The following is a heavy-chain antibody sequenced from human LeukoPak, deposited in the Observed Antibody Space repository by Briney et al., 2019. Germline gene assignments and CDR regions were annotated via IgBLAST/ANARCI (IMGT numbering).Heavy chain of an antibody. CDR3: ARSSAYCSSTSCPTYYYGMDV. CDR1: GFTFSDYY. D-gene: IGHD2-2*01. CDR2: ISSSSSYT. V-gene: IGHV3-11*06. Sequence: GGSLRLSCAASGFTFSDYYMSWIRQAPGKGLEWVSYISSSSSYTNYADSVKGRFTISRDNAKISLYLQMNSLRAEDTAVYYCARSSAYCSSTSCPTYYYGMDVWGKGTTVTVSS. J-gene: IGHJ6*04.